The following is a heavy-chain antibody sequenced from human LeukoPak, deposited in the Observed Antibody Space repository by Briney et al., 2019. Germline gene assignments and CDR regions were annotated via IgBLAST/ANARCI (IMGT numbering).Heavy chain of an antibody. Sequence: ASVNVSCKASGGTFSSYAISWVRQAPGQGLEWMGGIIPIFGTANYAQKFQGRVTITADESTSTAYMELSSLRSEDTAVYYCARDGKYSSSLHYYGMDVWGQGTTVTVSS. D-gene: IGHD6-6*01. CDR3: ARDGKYSSSLHYYGMDV. V-gene: IGHV1-69*13. J-gene: IGHJ6*02. CDR1: GGTFSSYA. CDR2: IIPIFGTA.